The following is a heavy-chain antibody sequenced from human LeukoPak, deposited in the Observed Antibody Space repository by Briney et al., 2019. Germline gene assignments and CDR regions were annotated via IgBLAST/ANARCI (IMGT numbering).Heavy chain of an antibody. D-gene: IGHD3-22*01. CDR3: TVGSYFDSSGYYLTRPG. Sequence: GGSLRLSCAASGFTSTNTCMTWVRQAPGKGLEWVGRIKSSSDGGTTDYAAPVKGRFTISRDDSKNTLYLQMNSLKPEDTAVYYCTVGSYFDSSGYYLTRPGWGQGTLVTVSS. J-gene: IGHJ4*02. CDR2: IKSSSDGGTT. CDR1: GFTSTNTC. V-gene: IGHV3-15*01.